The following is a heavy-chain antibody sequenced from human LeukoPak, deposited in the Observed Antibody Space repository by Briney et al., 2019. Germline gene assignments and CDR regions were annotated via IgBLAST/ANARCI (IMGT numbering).Heavy chain of an antibody. Sequence: GGSLRLSCAASGFTFSSYWMHWVRQAPGKGLVWVSRINTDGSSTSYADSAKGRFTISRDNAKNTLYLQMNSLRAEDTAVYYCARAGDSNRYYFDYWGQGTLVTVSS. CDR2: INTDGSST. D-gene: IGHD6-13*01. V-gene: IGHV3-74*01. CDR3: ARAGDSNRYYFDY. J-gene: IGHJ4*02. CDR1: GFTFSSYW.